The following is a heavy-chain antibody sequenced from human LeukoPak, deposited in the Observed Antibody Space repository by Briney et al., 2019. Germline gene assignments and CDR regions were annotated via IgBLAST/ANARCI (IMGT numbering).Heavy chain of an antibody. CDR3: ARGGGYYDSSGYYYFDY. CDR2: INPNSGGT. CDR1: GYTFTGYY. J-gene: IGHJ4*02. Sequence: ASVKVSCKASGYTFTGYYMHWVRQAPGQGLEWMGWINPNSGGTNYAQKFQGRVTMTRDTSISTAYMELSRLRSDDTAVYYCARGGGYYDSSGYYYFDYWGQGTLDTVSS. V-gene: IGHV1-2*02. D-gene: IGHD3-22*01.